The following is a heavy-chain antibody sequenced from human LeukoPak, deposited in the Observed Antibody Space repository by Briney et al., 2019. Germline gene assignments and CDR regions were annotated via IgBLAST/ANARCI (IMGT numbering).Heavy chain of an antibody. V-gene: IGHV3-66*01. CDR3: ARDSNCGGDCPWYFDL. CDR1: GFTVSSNY. CDR2: IYSGGST. D-gene: IGHD2-21*02. J-gene: IGHJ2*01. Sequence: GGSLRLSCAASGFTVSSNYMSWVRQAPGKGLEWVSVIYSGGSTYYADSVKGRFTISRDNSKNMLYLQMSSLRAEDTAVYYCARDSNCGGDCPWYFDLWGRGTLVTVSS.